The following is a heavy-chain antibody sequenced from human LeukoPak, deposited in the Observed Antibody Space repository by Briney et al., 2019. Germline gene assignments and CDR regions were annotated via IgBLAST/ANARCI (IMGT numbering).Heavy chain of an antibody. J-gene: IGHJ5*02. V-gene: IGHV4-38-2*02. D-gene: IGHD6-19*01. CDR2: IYHSGST. CDR1: GYSISSGYY. Sequence: SETLSLTCTVSGYSISSGYYWGWIRQPPGKGLEWIGSIYHSGSTYYNPSLRSRVTISVDTSKNQFSLKLSSVTAADTAVYYCAREGLVPCEEIWFDPWGQGTLVTVSS. CDR3: AREGLVPCEEIWFDP.